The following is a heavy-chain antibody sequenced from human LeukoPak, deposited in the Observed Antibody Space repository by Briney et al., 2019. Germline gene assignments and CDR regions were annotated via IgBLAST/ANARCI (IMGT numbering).Heavy chain of an antibody. Sequence: GGSLRLSCAASGFTFSSYAMSWVRQAPGKGLEWVSAISGSGGSTYYADSVKGRFTISRDNSKNTLYLQMNSLRAEDTAVYYCAKRRGLELVYYYYMDVWGKGTTVTVSS. D-gene: IGHD1-7*01. CDR2: ISGSGGST. CDR3: AKRRGLELVYYYYMDV. V-gene: IGHV3-23*01. CDR1: GFTFSSYA. J-gene: IGHJ6*03.